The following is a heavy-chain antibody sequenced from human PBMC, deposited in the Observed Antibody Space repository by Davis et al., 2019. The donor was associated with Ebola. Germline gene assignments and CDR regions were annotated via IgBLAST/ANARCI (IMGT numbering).Heavy chain of an antibody. CDR2: TSYDGSNK. Sequence: GESLKISCAASGFTFSSYGMHWVRQAPGKGLEWVAVTSYDGSNKYYADFVKGRFTISRHNSKNTLYLQMSSLRAEDTAVYYCVKDIGESYLYGLDVWGQGTTVSVSS. J-gene: IGHJ6*02. CDR1: GFTFSSYG. V-gene: IGHV3-30*18. CDR3: VKDIGESYLYGLDV. D-gene: IGHD1-26*01.